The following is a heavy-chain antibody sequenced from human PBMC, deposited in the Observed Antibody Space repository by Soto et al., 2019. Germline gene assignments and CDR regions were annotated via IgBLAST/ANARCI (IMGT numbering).Heavy chain of an antibody. D-gene: IGHD1-26*01. Sequence: EVQLLESGGGLVQPGGSLRLSCAASGFTFSSYAMSWVRQAPGKGLEWVSAISGSGGSTYYADSVKGRFTISRDNSKNTLYLQMNSLRAEDTAVYYCAKFLSRSRSWVYYGMDVWGQETTVTVSS. CDR1: GFTFSSYA. V-gene: IGHV3-23*01. J-gene: IGHJ6*02. CDR2: ISGSGGST. CDR3: AKFLSRSRSWVYYGMDV.